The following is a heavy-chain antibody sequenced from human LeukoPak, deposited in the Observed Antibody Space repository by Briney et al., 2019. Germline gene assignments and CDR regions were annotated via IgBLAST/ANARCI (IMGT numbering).Heavy chain of an antibody. V-gene: IGHV1-69*01. CDR1: GGTFSSYA. D-gene: IGHD1-26*01. Sequence: SVKVSCMASGGTFSSYAISWVRQAPGQGLEWMGGIIPIFGTANYAQKFQGRVTITAEESPSTAYRELSSLRSEDTAVYYCARRKSGEDWGQGTLVTVPS. J-gene: IGHJ4*02. CDR2: IIPIFGTA. CDR3: ARRKSGED.